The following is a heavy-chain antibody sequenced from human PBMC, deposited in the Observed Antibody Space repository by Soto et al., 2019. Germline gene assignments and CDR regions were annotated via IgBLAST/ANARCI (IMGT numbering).Heavy chain of an antibody. CDR3: ARWAAPYNWFDP. V-gene: IGHV1-69*06. J-gene: IGHJ5*02. D-gene: IGHD6-13*01. CDR2: IIPIFGTA. Sequence: ASVKVFCKASGGTFSSYAISWVRQAPGQGLEWMGGIIPIFGTANYAQKFQGRVTITADKSTSTAYMELSSLRPEDTAVYYCARWAAPYNWFDPWGQGTLVTVSS. CDR1: GGTFSSYA.